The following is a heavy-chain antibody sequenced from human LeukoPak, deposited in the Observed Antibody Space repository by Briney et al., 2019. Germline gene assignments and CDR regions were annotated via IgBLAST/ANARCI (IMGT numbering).Heavy chain of an antibody. CDR2: ISGGGDYT. CDR3: AKDKRGGSDYVYFDY. J-gene: IGHJ4*02. Sequence: PGGSLRLSCAASGFSISDHHMNWVRQAPGKGLEWVSTISGGGDYTRYADSVQGRFTVSRANSKNTVYLQMTSLSLEDTAVYFCAKDKRGGSDYVYFDYWGQGTLVTVSS. D-gene: IGHD4-17*01. V-gene: IGHV3-23*01. CDR1: GFSISDHH.